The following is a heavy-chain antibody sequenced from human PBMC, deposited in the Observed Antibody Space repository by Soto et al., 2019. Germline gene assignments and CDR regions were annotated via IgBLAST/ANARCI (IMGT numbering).Heavy chain of an antibody. CDR1: GFTFSSYA. Sequence: HPGGSLRLSCAASGFTFSSYAMSWVRQAPGKGLEWVSAISGSGGSTYYADSVKGRFTISRDNSKNTLYPQMNSLRAEDTAVYYCAKGSWGGSGRDNWFDPWGQGTLVTVSS. J-gene: IGHJ5*02. D-gene: IGHD1-26*01. CDR2: ISGSGGST. CDR3: AKGSWGGSGRDNWFDP. V-gene: IGHV3-23*01.